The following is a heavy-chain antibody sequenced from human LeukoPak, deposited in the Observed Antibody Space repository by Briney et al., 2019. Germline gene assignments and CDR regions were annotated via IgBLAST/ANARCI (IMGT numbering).Heavy chain of an antibody. J-gene: IGHJ4*02. V-gene: IGHV1-46*01. Sequence: ASVKVSCKASGYTFTSYYMHWVRQAPGQGLEWMGIINPSGGSTSYAQKFQGRVTITADKSTSTAYMELSSLRSEDTAVYYCARDAREVTTFDYWGQGTLVTVSS. CDR1: GYTFTSYY. D-gene: IGHD4-17*01. CDR2: INPSGGST. CDR3: ARDAREVTTFDY.